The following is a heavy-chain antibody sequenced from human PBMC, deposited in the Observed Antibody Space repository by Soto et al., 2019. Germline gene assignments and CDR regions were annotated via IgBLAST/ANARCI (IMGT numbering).Heavy chain of an antibody. CDR2: INRSGST. D-gene: IGHD6-6*01. CDR1: GGSFSGYY. CDR3: ARAAAQWFDP. V-gene: IGHV4-34*01. J-gene: IGHJ5*02. Sequence: SETLSLTCAVYGGSFSGYYWSWIRQPPGKGLEWIGEINRSGSTNYNPSLKSRVTISVDTSKNQFSLKLSSVTAADTAVYYCARAAAQWFDPWGQGTLVTVSS.